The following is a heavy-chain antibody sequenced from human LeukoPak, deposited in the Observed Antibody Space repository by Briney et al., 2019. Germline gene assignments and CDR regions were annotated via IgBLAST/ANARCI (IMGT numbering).Heavy chain of an antibody. J-gene: IGHJ3*02. D-gene: IGHD4-23*01. CDR3: ARPKKDYGGKVGAFDI. CDR2: ISSSGSTI. CDR1: GFTFSSYS. Sequence: PGGSLRLSCAASGFTFSSYSMNWVRQAPGKGLEWVSYISSSGSTIYYADSVKGRFTISRDNAKNSLYPQMNSLRAEDTAVYYCARPKKDYGGKVGAFDIWGQGTMVTVSS. V-gene: IGHV3-48*04.